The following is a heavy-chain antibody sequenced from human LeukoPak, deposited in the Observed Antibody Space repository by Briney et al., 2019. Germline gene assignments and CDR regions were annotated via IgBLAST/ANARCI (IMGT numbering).Heavy chain of an antibody. V-gene: IGHV3-23*01. Sequence: GGSLRLSCAASGFTFSSYAMSWVRQAPGKGLEWVSAISGSGGSTYYADSVKGRFTISGDNSKNTLYLQMNSLRAEDTAVYYCAKRGEYCSSTSCYGDYWGQGTLVTVSS. CDR2: ISGSGGST. D-gene: IGHD2-2*01. J-gene: IGHJ4*02. CDR1: GFTFSSYA. CDR3: AKRGEYCSSTSCYGDY.